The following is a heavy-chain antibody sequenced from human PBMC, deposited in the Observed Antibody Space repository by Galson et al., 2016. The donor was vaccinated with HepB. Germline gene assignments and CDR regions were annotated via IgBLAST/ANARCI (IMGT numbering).Heavy chain of an antibody. V-gene: IGHV4-59*01. CDR2: IYYSGST. J-gene: IGHJ4*02. D-gene: IGHD3-22*01. Sequence: SETLSLTCTVSGDSINNYYWSWIRQPPGKGLEWLGYIYYSGSTNYNPSLKSRLTISIDTSTKHFSLKLTSVTAADSALYFFARAVFYESSGSLYPRFDFRGQGALVTVSS. CDR3: ARAVFYESSGSLYPRFDF. CDR1: GDSINNYY.